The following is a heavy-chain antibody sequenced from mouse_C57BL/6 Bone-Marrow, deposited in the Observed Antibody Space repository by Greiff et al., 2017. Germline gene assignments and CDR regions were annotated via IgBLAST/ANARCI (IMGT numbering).Heavy chain of an antibody. J-gene: IGHJ3*01. V-gene: IGHV1-55*01. CDR3: ARVSYYGSREAWFAY. CDR1: GYTFTSYW. CDR2: IYPGSGST. Sequence: QVQLQQAGAELVKPGASVKMSCKASGYTFTSYWITWVKQRPGQGLEWIGDIYPGSGSTNYNEKFKSKATLTVDTSSSTAYMQLSSLTSEDSAVYYCARVSYYGSREAWFAYWGQGTLVTVSA. D-gene: IGHD1-1*01.